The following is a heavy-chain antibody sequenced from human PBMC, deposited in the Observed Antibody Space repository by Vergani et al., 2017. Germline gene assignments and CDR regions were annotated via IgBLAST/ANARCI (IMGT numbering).Heavy chain of an antibody. V-gene: IGHV1-69*08. Sequence: QVQLVQSGAEVKKPGSSVKVSCKASGGTFSSYTISWVRQAPGQGLEWMGRIIPILGIANYAQKFQGRVTITADKSTSTAYMELSSLRSEDTAVYYCAREVGSYYGSGSLGSFDWLSTWGQGTLDTVSS. CDR3: AREVGSYYGSGSLGSFDWLST. CDR2: IIPILGIA. D-gene: IGHD3-10*01. J-gene: IGHJ5*02. CDR1: GGTFSSYT.